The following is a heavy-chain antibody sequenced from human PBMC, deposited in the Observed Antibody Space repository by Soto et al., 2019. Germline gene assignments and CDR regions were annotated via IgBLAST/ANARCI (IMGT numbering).Heavy chain of an antibody. CDR3: AKSGQATVIWGYGDS. V-gene: IGHV3-30*18. CDR1: GFAFSSYG. Sequence: QVQLVESGGGVVQPGGSLRLSCAASGFAFSSYGIHWVRQAPGKGLEWVALISYDGNTNYYADSVKGRFTISRGNSKNTLYLQMDSLRPEDTAVYYCAKSGQATVIWGYGDSWGQGTLVTVSS. CDR2: ISYDGNTN. J-gene: IGHJ4*02. D-gene: IGHD5-18*01.